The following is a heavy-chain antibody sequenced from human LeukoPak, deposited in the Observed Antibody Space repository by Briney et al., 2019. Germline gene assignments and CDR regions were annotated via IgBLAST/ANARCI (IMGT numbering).Heavy chain of an antibody. D-gene: IGHD3-22*01. V-gene: IGHV4-59*01. CDR3: ARVRHDSSGYYLFDY. Sequence: TSETLSLTCTVSGGSISSYYWSWIRQPPGKGLEWIGYIYYSGSTNYNPSLKGRVTISVDTSKNQFSLKLSSVTAADTAVYYCARVRHDSSGYYLFDYWGQGTLVTVSS. CDR2: IYYSGST. CDR1: GGSISSYY. J-gene: IGHJ4*02.